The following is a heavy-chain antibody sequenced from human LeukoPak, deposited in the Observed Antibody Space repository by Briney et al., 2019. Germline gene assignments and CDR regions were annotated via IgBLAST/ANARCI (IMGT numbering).Heavy chain of an antibody. D-gene: IGHD3-22*01. CDR2: ISAYNVNT. J-gene: IGHJ4*02. CDR3: ARPYDTSGYYIYYFDY. V-gene: IGHV1-18*01. Sequence: GASVKVSCKASGYNLISYGIIWVRQAPGQGLEWMGWISAYNVNTNYAQKFQGRVTMTTDTSTSTAYMELRSLKSDDTAVYFCARPYDTSGYYIYYFDYWGQGTLVTVSS. CDR1: GYNLISYG.